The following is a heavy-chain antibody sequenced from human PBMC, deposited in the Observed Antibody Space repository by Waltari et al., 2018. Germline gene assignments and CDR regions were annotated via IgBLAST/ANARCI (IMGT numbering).Heavy chain of an antibody. D-gene: IGHD2-15*01. CDR1: GYTFTASY. V-gene: IGHV1-2*02. Sequence: QVHLMQSGAEVKKPGASVKVSCRTSGYTFTASYMIWVRQAPGQGLEWMGWVNPNSGDTNYAQKFQGRVTMTRDTSISTAYMELSRLRSDDAAVYFCARELLVVTSPYYGLDVWGQGTTVTVSS. J-gene: IGHJ6*02. CDR2: VNPNSGDT. CDR3: ARELLVVTSPYYGLDV.